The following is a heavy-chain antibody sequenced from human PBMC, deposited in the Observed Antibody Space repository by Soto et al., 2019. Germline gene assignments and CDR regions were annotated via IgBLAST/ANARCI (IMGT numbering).Heavy chain of an antibody. CDR2: IYPADSDT. CDR1: GYTFATYW. J-gene: IGHJ4*02. Sequence: GESLKISCKGSGYTFATYWIGWARQVPGKGLEWMGIIYPADSDTRYSPSFKGLVTISVDKSISTAYLQWSSLKASDTAIYYCTRQDLSSGCDYWGQGTLVTVPQ. CDR3: TRQDLSSGCDY. V-gene: IGHV5-51*01. D-gene: IGHD3-22*01.